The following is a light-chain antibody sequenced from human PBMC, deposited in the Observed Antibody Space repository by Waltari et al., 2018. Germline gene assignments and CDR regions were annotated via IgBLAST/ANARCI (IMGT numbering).Light chain of an antibody. CDR3: NSRDSSSNHVV. J-gene: IGLJ2*01. CDR2: GKN. V-gene: IGLV3-19*01. CDR1: SLRSYY. Sequence: SSELTQDPAVSVALGQTVRITCQGDSLRSYYASWYQQKPGQAPVPVIYGKNNRPSGIPYRFSGSGSGTTAYLTVTGAQAEGEAAYYGNSRDSSSNHVVFGGGTKLTVL.